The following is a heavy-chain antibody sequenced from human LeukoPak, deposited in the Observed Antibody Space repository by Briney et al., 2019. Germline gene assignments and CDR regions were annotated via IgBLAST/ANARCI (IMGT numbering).Heavy chain of an antibody. J-gene: IGHJ4*02. CDR2: INHSGST. Sequence: SETLSLTCAVYGGSFSGYYWYWIRQPPGKGLEWIGEINHSGSTNYNPSLKSRVTISVDMSKKQFFLKLSSVTAADTAVYYCANHYSYGYGLILDYFDYWGQGTLVTVSS. CDR1: GGSFSGYY. V-gene: IGHV4-34*01. CDR3: ANHYSYGYGLILDYFDY. D-gene: IGHD5-18*01.